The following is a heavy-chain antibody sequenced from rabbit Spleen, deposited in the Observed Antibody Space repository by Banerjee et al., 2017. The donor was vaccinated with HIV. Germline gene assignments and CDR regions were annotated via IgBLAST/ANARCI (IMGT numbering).Heavy chain of an antibody. V-gene: IGHV1S40*01. CDR2: INAYTGKP. Sequence: QSLEESGGGLGQPEGSLTLTCTASGFSFSDRDVMCWVRQAPGKGLQWIACINAYTGKPVYATWAKGRFTISRTSSASVTLQMTSLTAADTATYFCAGDLASVVGWNFGLWGPGTLVTVS. CDR3: AGDLASVVGWNFGL. J-gene: IGHJ4*01. CDR1: GFSFSDRDV. D-gene: IGHD3-1*01.